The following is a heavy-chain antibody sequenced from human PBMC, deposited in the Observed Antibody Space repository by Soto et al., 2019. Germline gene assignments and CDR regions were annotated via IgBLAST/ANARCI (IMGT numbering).Heavy chain of an antibody. CDR3: ARSGPLYGSGSFSPTFHGMDV. J-gene: IGHJ6*01. D-gene: IGHD3-10*01. Sequence: PGGSLRLSCAASGFIFSGNWMSWVRQAPGKGLEWVANINQDGSQKYYVDSVKGRFTISRDNAKNSLYLQMNSLRAEDTAIYYCARSGPLYGSGSFSPTFHGMDVWGQGTTDPVSS. V-gene: IGHV3-7*01. CDR2: INQDGSQK. CDR1: GFIFSGNW.